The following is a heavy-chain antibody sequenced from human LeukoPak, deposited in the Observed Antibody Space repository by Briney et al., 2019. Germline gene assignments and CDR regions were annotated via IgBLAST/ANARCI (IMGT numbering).Heavy chain of an antibody. J-gene: IGHJ4*02. Sequence: PSETLSLTCTVSGGSISSGDYYWSWIRQPPGKGLEWIGYIYYSGSTYYNPSLKSRVTISVDTSKNQFSLKLSSVTAADTAVYYCARNPPPPAAFDYWGQGTLVTVSS. V-gene: IGHV4-30-4*08. CDR1: GGSISSGDYY. CDR2: IYYSGST. CDR3: ARNPPPPAAFDY. D-gene: IGHD2-2*01.